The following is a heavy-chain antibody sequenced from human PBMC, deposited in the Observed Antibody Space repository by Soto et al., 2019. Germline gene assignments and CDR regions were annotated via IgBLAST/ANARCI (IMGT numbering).Heavy chain of an antibody. Sequence: SGPTLVNPTQTLTLTCTFSGFSLSPSGAGVGWIRQPPGKALEWLALIYWNDDKRYSPSLKSRLTITKDTSKNQVVLTMTNMDPVDTATYYCAHSGLVGAREWFDPWGQGTLVTVSS. CDR1: GFSLSPSGAG. CDR2: IYWNDDK. V-gene: IGHV2-5*01. D-gene: IGHD1-26*01. CDR3: AHSGLVGAREWFDP. J-gene: IGHJ5*02.